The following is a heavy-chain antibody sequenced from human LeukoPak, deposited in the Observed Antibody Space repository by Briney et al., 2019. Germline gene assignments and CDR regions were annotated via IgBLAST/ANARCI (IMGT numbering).Heavy chain of an antibody. CDR3: ARGNPWFGLSR. V-gene: IGHV4-30-4*08. J-gene: IGHJ4*02. CDR1: GGSISSSSYY. CDR2: IYYSGST. D-gene: IGHD3-10*01. Sequence: SETLSLTCTVSGGSISSSSYYWSWIRQPPGKGLEWIGYIYYSGSTYYNPSLKSRVTISVDTSKNQFSLKLSSVTAADTAVYYCARGNPWFGLSRWGQGTLVTVSS.